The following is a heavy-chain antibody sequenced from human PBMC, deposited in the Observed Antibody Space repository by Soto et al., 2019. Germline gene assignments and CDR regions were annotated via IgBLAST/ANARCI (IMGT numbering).Heavy chain of an antibody. V-gene: IGHV1-69*01. Sequence: QVQLVQSGAEVKKPGSSVKVSCKASGGTFSSYAISWVRQAPGQGLEWMGGIIPIFGTANYAQKFQGRVTINADESTSTAYMELSSLRSEDTAVYYCARGRAPRWLDHPEWYFDLWGRGTLVTVSS. CDR1: GGTFSSYA. J-gene: IGHJ2*01. CDR2: IIPIFGTA. CDR3: ARGRAPRWLDHPEWYFDL. D-gene: IGHD6-19*01.